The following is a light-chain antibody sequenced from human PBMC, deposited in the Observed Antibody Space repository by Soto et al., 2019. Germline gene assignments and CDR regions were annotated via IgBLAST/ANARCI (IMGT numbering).Light chain of an antibody. CDR1: QSVGTN. V-gene: IGKV3-15*01. J-gene: IGKJ1*01. Sequence: EIVMTQSPVTLSVSPGERVTLSCRASQSVGTNLAWYQQKPGQAPRLLIYGASTRATGIPARFTGSGSGTEFTLSISSLPSEDFAGYYCQQYNKWPPWTFGQGTKVDI. CDR3: QQYNKWPPWT. CDR2: GAS.